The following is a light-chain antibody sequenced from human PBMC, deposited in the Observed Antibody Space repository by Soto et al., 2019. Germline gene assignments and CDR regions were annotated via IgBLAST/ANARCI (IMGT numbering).Light chain of an antibody. CDR3: SSYTSSSTPYV. Sequence: QSALTQPASVSGSPGQSITISCTGPSSDVGGYNYVSWYQQHPGKAPKLMIYEVSNRPSGVSNRFSGSKSGNTASLTISGLQAEDEADYYCSSYTSSSTPYVFGTGTQLTVL. J-gene: IGLJ1*01. CDR1: SSDVGGYNY. V-gene: IGLV2-14*01. CDR2: EVS.